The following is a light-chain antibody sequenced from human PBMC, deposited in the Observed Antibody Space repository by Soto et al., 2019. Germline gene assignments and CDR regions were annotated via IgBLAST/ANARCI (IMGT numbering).Light chain of an antibody. CDR3: QQYGRSPWT. V-gene: IGKV3-20*01. J-gene: IGKJ1*01. CDR2: CAS. Sequence: EIVLTQSPGTLSWSPGERATLSCRASQSVSSSYLAWYQQKPGQAPRLLIYCASSRATGIPDRFSGSGSGTDFTLTIIRLEPEDVAVYYCQQYGRSPWTFGQGTKLEIK. CDR1: QSVSSSY.